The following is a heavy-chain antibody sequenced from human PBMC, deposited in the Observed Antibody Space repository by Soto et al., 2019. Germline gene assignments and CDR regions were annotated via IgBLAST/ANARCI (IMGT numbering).Heavy chain of an antibody. CDR2: IYPGDSDT. CDR3: ARAWSGGGYYYYYGMDV. CDR1: GYSFTSYW. J-gene: IGHJ6*02. Sequence: GESLKISCKGSGYSFTSYWIGWVRQMPGKGLEWMGIIYPGDSDTRYSPSFQGQVTISADKSISTAYLQWSSLKASDTAMYYCARAWSGGGYYYYYGMDVWGQGTTVTVSS. V-gene: IGHV5-51*01. D-gene: IGHD3-10*01.